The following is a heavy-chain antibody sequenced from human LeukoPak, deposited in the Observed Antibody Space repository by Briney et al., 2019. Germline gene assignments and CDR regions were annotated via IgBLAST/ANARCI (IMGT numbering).Heavy chain of an antibody. J-gene: IGHJ4*02. CDR2: IYTSGST. CDR3: ARMPPGTRLFDY. V-gene: IGHV4-61*02. CDR1: GGSINSGNCY. Sequence: SQTLSLTCTVSGGSINSGNCYWSWIRQPAGEGLEWIGRIYTSGSTNYNPSLKSRVTISVDTSKSQFSLKLSSVTAADTAMYYCARMPPGTRLFDYWGQGALVTVSS. D-gene: IGHD2-2*01.